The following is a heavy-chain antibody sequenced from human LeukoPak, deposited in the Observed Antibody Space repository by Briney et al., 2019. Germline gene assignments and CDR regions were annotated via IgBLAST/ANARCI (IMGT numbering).Heavy chain of an antibody. CDR2: ISYDGSHE. V-gene: IGHV3-30*18. Sequence: GGSLRLSCAASGFNFGSYGMHWVRQPPGKGLEXXXVISYDGSHEYYADSVKGRFTISRDSSRNTLYLQMDSLRPEDTAMYYCSKSAVAGTHYYYYDMDVWGQGTTVTVSS. J-gene: IGHJ6*02. D-gene: IGHD6-19*01. CDR3: SKSAVAGTHYYYYDMDV. CDR1: GFNFGSYG.